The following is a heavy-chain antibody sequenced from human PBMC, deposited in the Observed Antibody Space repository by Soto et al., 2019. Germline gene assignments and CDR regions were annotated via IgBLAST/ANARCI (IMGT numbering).Heavy chain of an antibody. J-gene: IGHJ4*02. D-gene: IGHD4-4*01. CDR3: AREPRDDYMISGDFDY. V-gene: IGHV3-11*01. CDR2: ISSGGSVI. Sequence: QVQLVESGGGLVKPGGSLRLSCVASGFTFSDYYMSWFRQAPGKGLEWVSYISSGGSVIYSADSMKGRFTISRDNAKTSLYLQVNSLRAEDTAVYYCAREPRDDYMISGDFDYWGQGTLVTVSS. CDR1: GFTFSDYY.